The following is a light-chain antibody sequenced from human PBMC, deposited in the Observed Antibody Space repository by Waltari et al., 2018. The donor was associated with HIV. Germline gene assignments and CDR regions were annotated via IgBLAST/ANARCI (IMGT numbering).Light chain of an antibody. V-gene: IGLV1-51*01. CDR1: YYSAGNNY. Sequence: QSVLTQPPSVSAAAGQKVTISCPGRYYSAGNNYVSWYQQVTGTAPKLLIYDDNKRRSGIPDRFSGSKSDTSATLGITGLQTGDEADYYCRAWDSSLSAFVFGGGTRLTVL. CDR2: DDN. J-gene: IGLJ2*01. CDR3: RAWDSSLSAFV.